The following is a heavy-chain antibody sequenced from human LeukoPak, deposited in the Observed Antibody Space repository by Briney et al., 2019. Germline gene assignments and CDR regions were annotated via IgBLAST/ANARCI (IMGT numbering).Heavy chain of an antibody. CDR1: GFSFSHYG. J-gene: IGHJ4*02. Sequence: GGSLRLSCAASGFSFSHYGMHWVRQAPGKGLEWVAFKQNDGSSTFYADSVKGRFTISRDNSKNTLFLQMNSLRAEDTAVYYCARVRWGGLYYFDYWGQGTLVTVSS. V-gene: IGHV3-30*02. CDR2: KQNDGSST. D-gene: IGHD3-16*01. CDR3: ARVRWGGLYYFDY.